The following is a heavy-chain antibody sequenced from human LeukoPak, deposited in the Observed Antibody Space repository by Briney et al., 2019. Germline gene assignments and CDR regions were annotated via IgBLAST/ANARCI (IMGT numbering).Heavy chain of an antibody. J-gene: IGHJ6*02. V-gene: IGHV3-11*01. CDR1: GFTFSHYY. CDR2: ISGSGSAV. Sequence: GGSLRLSCAASGFTFSHYYMNWIRQAPGKGLEWVSSISGSGSAVSYADSVRGRFTISRDNAKNSLYLQMNSLRGEDTAGYYCSKRYFDEPNYYYAIDVWGQGTTVTVSS. CDR3: SKRYFDEPNYYYAIDV. D-gene: IGHD3-9*01.